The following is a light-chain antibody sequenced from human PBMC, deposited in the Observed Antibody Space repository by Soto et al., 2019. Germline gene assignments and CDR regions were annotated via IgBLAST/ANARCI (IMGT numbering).Light chain of an antibody. Sequence: QSVLTQPASVSGSPGQSITISCTGTNNDVGGYNLVSWYQQHPGKAPKLIIYEASQRPSGISHRFSGSRSGNTASLTISELQTEDEADYSCCSFAGGATFVFGGGTKVTVL. V-gene: IGLV2-23*02. CDR2: EAS. CDR3: CSFAGGATFV. CDR1: NNDVGGYNL. J-gene: IGLJ2*01.